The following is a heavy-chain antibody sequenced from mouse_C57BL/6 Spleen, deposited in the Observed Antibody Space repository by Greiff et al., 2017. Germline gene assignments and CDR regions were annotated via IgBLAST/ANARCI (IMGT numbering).Heavy chain of an antibody. V-gene: IGHV14-1*01. D-gene: IGHD1-1*01. CDR2: VDPEDGDT. CDR3: TTSINYYGSSPHY. CDR1: GFNIQDSY. Sequence: EVQGVESGAELVRPGASVKLSCTASGFNIQDSYMHWVKQRPEQGLEWIGRVDPEDGDTESAPKFQGKATMTADTSTNTAYLQLSSLTSEDTAVYDCTTSINYYGSSPHYWGQGTTLTVSS. J-gene: IGHJ2*01.